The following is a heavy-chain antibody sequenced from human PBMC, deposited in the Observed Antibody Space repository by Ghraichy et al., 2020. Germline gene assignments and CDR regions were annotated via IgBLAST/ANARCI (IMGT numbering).Heavy chain of an antibody. J-gene: IGHJ4*02. Sequence: SETLSLTCTVSGGSISSYYWSWIRQPPGKGLEWIGYIYYSGSTNYKPSLKSRVTISLDTSKNQFSLKLSSVTAADTAVYYCARAGGYTSAWYDFDYWGQGTLVTVSS. CDR1: GGSISSYY. CDR3: ARAGGYTSAWYDFDY. D-gene: IGHD6-19*01. CDR2: IYYSGST. V-gene: IGHV4-59*01.